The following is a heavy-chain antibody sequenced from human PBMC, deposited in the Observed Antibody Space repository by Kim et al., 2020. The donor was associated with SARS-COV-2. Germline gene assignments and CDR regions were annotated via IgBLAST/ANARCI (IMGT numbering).Heavy chain of an antibody. CDR3: ARDLEMATIVFDY. V-gene: IGHV3-33*01. J-gene: IGHJ4*02. D-gene: IGHD5-12*01. Sequence: YADSVKGRFTISRDNSKNTLYLQMNSLRAEDTAVYYCARDLEMATIVFDYWGQGTLVTVSS.